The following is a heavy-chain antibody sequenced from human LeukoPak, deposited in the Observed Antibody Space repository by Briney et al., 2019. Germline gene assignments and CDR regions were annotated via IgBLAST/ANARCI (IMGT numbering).Heavy chain of an antibody. CDR2: TYYRSQWYN. CDR1: GHSVSSNIAA. Sequence: HPLSLTCAISGHSVSSNIAAWNWVRQSPSRGLEWLGRTYYRSQWYNQHAISVKSRITINPETSKTQFSLQLNSVTPEDTAAHYCASTYGGHFQHWGQGTLVTVSS. CDR3: ASTYGGHFQH. D-gene: IGHD4-23*01. V-gene: IGHV6-1*01. J-gene: IGHJ1*01.